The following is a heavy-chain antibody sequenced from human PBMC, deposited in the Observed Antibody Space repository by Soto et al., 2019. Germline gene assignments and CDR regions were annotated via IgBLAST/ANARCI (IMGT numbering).Heavy chain of an antibody. J-gene: IGHJ6*02. CDR2: ISSSSSTI. CDR3: ASSLDSSGYYYYYCYYGVDV. Sequence: GGSLRLSCAASGFTFSSYSMNWVRQAPGKGLEWVSYISSSSSTIYYADSVKGRFTISRDNAKNSLYLQMNSLRDEDTAVYYCASSLDSSGYYYYYCYYGVDVWGQGTTVT. D-gene: IGHD3-22*01. CDR1: GFTFSSYS. V-gene: IGHV3-48*02.